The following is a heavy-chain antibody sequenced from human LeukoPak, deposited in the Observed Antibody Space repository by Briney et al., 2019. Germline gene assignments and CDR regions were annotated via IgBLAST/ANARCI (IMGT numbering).Heavy chain of an antibody. D-gene: IGHD6-13*01. CDR3: AKGHSSWEYYFDY. CDR2: IYCSGST. J-gene: IGHJ4*02. V-gene: IGHV4-59*12. CDR1: GGSINNSY. Sequence: SETLSLTCTVSGGSINNSYWGWIRQPPGKGREWIEYIYCSGSTNYNPALKSRVTISSDPATNHCSLKLEPVAGADTAVYYWAKGHSSWEYYFDYWGQGTLVTVSS.